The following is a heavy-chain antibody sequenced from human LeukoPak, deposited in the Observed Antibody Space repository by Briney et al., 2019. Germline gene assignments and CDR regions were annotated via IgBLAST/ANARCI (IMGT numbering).Heavy chain of an antibody. CDR3: AKASSNDAFDI. D-gene: IGHD2-2*01. Sequence: KAGGSLRLSCTASAFTFSSYAMHWVRQAPGKGLEWVSSISSSSSYIYYADSVKGRFTISRDNAKNSLYLQMNSLRAEDMALYYCAKASSNDAFDIWGQGTTVTVSS. V-gene: IGHV3-21*04. CDR1: AFTFSSYA. J-gene: IGHJ3*02. CDR2: ISSSSSYI.